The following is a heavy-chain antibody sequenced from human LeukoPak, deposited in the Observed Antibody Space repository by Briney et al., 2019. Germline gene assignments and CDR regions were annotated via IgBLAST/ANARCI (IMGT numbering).Heavy chain of an antibody. J-gene: IGHJ3*02. Sequence: SETLSLTCAVYGGSFSGYYWSWIRQPPGKGLEWIGEINHSGSTSYNPSLKSRVTISVDTSKNQFSLKLSSVTAADTAVYYCASRNYGIAVAGTVAIWGQGTMVTVSS. CDR1: GGSFSGYY. CDR3: ASRNYGIAVAGTVAI. D-gene: IGHD6-19*01. CDR2: INHSGST. V-gene: IGHV4-34*01.